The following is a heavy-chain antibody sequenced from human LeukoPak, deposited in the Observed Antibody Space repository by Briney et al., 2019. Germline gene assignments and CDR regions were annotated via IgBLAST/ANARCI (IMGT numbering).Heavy chain of an antibody. V-gene: IGHV3-23*01. CDR2: ISDSGDRT. J-gene: IGHJ4*02. D-gene: IGHD2-15*01. Sequence: GGSLRLSCAASGFTFSSYAMTWVRQAPGKGLEWVSGISDSGDRTYYADSVRGRFTISRDNSKKTLYLQMNSLRAEDAAVYYCAKSTLGYCSGDSCYSDYWGQGTLVTVSS. CDR1: GFTFSSYA. CDR3: AKSTLGYCSGDSCYSDY.